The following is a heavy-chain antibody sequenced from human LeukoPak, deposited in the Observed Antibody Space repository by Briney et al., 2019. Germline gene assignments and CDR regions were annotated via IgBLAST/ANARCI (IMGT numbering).Heavy chain of an antibody. D-gene: IGHD3-3*01. J-gene: IGHJ4*02. V-gene: IGHV3-7*01. CDR3: ATDRGWRTSGYYLYYFEY. Sequence: GGSLRLSCAASGFTVSSNYMSWVRQAPGKGLEWVASIKHDGSEKYYVDSVRGRFTISGDNTMNSLYLQMSSPRAEDTAVYYCATDRGWRTSGYYLYYFEYWGQGTLVTFSS. CDR1: GFTVSSNY. CDR2: IKHDGSEK.